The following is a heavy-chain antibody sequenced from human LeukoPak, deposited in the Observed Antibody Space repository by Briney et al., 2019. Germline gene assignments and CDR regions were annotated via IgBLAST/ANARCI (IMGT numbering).Heavy chain of an antibody. CDR3: ARGLVGATDDY. CDR1: GYTFTSYY. Sequence: SVKVSCKASGYTFTSYYMHWVRQAPGQGLEWMGGIIPIFGTANYAQKFQGRVTITADESTSTAYMELSSLRSEDTAVYYCARGLVGATDDYWGQGTLVTVSS. D-gene: IGHD1-26*01. CDR2: IIPIFGTA. J-gene: IGHJ4*02. V-gene: IGHV1-69*13.